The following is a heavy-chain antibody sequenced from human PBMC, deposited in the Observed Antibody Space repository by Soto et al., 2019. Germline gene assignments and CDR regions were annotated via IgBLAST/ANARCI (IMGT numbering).Heavy chain of an antibody. D-gene: IGHD6-13*01. V-gene: IGHV3-53*01. CDR3: ARSGYTSSWTGYYFDY. CDR2: IYRGGGT. CDR1: GFTVSSNY. J-gene: IGHJ4*02. Sequence: XGSLGLSCAASGFTVSSNYMSGVRQAPGKGLEWVSVIYRGGGTYYADSVKGRFTISRDNSKNMLYIQMNSLRAEDTAVYYCARSGYTSSWTGYYFDYWGQGTLVTVSS.